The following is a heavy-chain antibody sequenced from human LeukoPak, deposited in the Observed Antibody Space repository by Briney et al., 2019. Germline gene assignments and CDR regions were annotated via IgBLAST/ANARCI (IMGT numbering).Heavy chain of an antibody. CDR3: AKEETTVVTPGVDY. D-gene: IGHD4-23*01. J-gene: IGHJ4*02. CDR2: ISSSSSYT. CDR1: GFAFRDYY. V-gene: IGHV3-11*03. Sequence: KPGGSLRLSCAASGFAFRDYYMSWIRQAPGKGLEWISYISSSSSYTNYADSVKGRFTISRDSGNNSVYLQMNSLRAEDTAVYYCAKEETTVVTPGVDYWGQGALVTVSS.